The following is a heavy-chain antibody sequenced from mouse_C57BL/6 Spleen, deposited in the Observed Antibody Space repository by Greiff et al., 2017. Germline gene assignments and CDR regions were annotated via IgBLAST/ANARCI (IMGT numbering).Heavy chain of an antibody. V-gene: IGHV1-53*01. D-gene: IGHD2-4*01. CDR1: GYTFTSYW. CDR3: ASSYYDYDNYYAMDY. Sequence: VQLQQPGTDLVKPGASVKLSCKASGYTFTSYWMHWVKQRPGQGLEWIGNINPSNGGTNYNEKFKSKATLTVDKSSSTAYMQLSSLTSEDSAVYYCASSYYDYDNYYAMDYWGQGTSVTVSS. CDR2: INPSNGGT. J-gene: IGHJ4*01.